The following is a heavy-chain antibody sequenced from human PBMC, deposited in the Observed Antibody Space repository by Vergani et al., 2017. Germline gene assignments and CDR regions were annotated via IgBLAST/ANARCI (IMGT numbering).Heavy chain of an antibody. J-gene: IGHJ5*02. D-gene: IGHD6-13*01. CDR3: GRAGQQLETINWFDP. CDR2: IIPIFGTA. CDR1: GGTFSSYA. Sequence: QVQLVQSGAEVKKPGSSVHVSCKASGGTFSSYAISWVRQAPGQGLEWMGVIIPIFGTAHYAQKFQGRVTITADESTSTAYMELSSLRSEDTAVYYCGRAGQQLETINWFDPWGQGTLVTVSS. V-gene: IGHV1-69*01.